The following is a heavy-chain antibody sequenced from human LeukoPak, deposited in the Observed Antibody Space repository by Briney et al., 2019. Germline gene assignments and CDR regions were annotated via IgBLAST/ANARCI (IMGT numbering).Heavy chain of an antibody. CDR1: GFTFSSYG. D-gene: IGHD2-21*01. CDR2: ISSSGSTI. V-gene: IGHV3-48*03. J-gene: IGHJ4*02. Sequence: GGSLRLSCAARGFTFSSYGMNWVRQAPGKGLEWVSYISSSGSTIYYADSVKGRFTISRDNAKNSLYLQMNSLRAEDTAVYYCARMIANDDYWGQGTLVTVSS. CDR3: ARMIANDDY.